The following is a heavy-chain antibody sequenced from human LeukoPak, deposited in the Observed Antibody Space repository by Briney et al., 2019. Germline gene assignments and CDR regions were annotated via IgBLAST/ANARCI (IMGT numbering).Heavy chain of an antibody. Sequence: GGSLRLSCAASGFTFSTYGIHWARQAPGKGLEWVAFIRYDGSKTHYADSVKGRFTISRDNSKNMVYLQMNSLRAEDTAVYYCAKDVSGDLDYWGQGTLVTVSS. V-gene: IGHV3-30*02. D-gene: IGHD2-21*02. J-gene: IGHJ4*02. CDR3: AKDVSGDLDY. CDR1: GFTFSTYG. CDR2: IRYDGSKT.